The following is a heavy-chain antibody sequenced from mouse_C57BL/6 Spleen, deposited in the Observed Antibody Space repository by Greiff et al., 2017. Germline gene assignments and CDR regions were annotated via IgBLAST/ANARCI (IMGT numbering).Heavy chain of an antibody. CDR1: GYTFTSYW. V-gene: IGHV1-61*01. D-gene: IGHD1-1*01. J-gene: IGHJ2*01. CDR3: ARSYGSSYLDY. CDR2: IYPSDSET. Sequence: VQLQQPGAELVRPGSSVKLSCKASGYTFTSYWMDWVKQRPGQGLEWIGNIYPSDSETHYNQKFKDKATLTVDKSSSTAYMQLSSLTSEDSAVYYCARSYGSSYLDYWGQGTTLTVSS.